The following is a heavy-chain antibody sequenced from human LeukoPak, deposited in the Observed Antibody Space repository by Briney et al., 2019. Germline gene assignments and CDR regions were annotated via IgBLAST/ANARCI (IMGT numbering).Heavy chain of an antibody. CDR1: GFSVSTNY. CDR3: ARVRGSYSFDY. V-gene: IGHV3-66*01. J-gene: IGHJ4*02. CDR2: IYSSDST. Sequence: GGSLRLSCAASGFSVSTNYMNWVRQAPGKGLEWVSAIYSSDSTYYADSVKGRFTISRDNSKNTLYLQMNSLRADDTAVYYCARVRGSYSFDYWGQGTLVTVSS. D-gene: IGHD1-26*01.